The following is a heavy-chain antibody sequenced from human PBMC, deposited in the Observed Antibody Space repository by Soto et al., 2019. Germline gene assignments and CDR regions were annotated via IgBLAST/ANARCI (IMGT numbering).Heavy chain of an antibody. CDR2: ASARNTNT. CDR3: AKDVTSHGPRGYSSSWYGWFDP. CDR1: GFTFSSHV. Sequence: EVQLLESGGGLVQPGGSLRLSCAASGFTFSSHVMSWVRQAPGRGLEWVAAASARNTNTYYADSVKGRFTISRDNSKSTVYLQLDSQRVEDTAVYHCAKDVTSHGPRGYSSSWYGWFDPWGQGTLVVVSS. J-gene: IGHJ5*02. D-gene: IGHD6-13*01. V-gene: IGHV3-23*01.